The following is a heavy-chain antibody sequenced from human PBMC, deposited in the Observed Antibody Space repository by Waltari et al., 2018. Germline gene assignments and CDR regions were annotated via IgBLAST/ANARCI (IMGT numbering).Heavy chain of an antibody. CDR2: INPNSGGT. CDR1: GYTFTGHY. D-gene: IGHD6-19*01. V-gene: IGHV1-2*02. J-gene: IGHJ5*02. Sequence: QVQLVQSGAEVKKPGASVKVSCKASGYTFTGHYMHWVRQAPGQGLEWMGWINPNSGGTNYAQKFQGRVTMTRDTSISTAYMELSRLRSDDTAVYYCARVSYSSGWYVGNWFDPWGQGTLVTVSS. CDR3: ARVSYSSGWYVGNWFDP.